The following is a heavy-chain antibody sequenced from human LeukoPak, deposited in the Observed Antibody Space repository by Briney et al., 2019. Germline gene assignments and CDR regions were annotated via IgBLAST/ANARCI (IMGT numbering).Heavy chain of an antibody. CDR2: ISGSGGST. D-gene: IGHD1-26*01. CDR1: GFTLSSYA. Sequence: GGSLRLSCAASGFTLSSYAMSWVRQAPGKGLEWVSAISGSGGSTYYADSVKGRFTISRDNSKNTLYLQMNSLRAEDTAVYYCAKEPSLSGSYDVDYYYYYMDVWGKGTTVTVSS. CDR3: AKEPSLSGSYDVDYYYYYMDV. V-gene: IGHV3-23*01. J-gene: IGHJ6*03.